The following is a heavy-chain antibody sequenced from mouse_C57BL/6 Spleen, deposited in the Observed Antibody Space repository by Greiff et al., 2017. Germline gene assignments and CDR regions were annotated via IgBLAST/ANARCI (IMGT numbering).Heavy chain of an antibody. CDR2: IYPGDGDT. V-gene: IGHV1-80*01. J-gene: IGHJ4*01. D-gene: IGHD2-4*01. CDR1: GYAFSSYW. CDR3: ARGPDDYPLMDY. Sequence: VQLQESGAELVKPGASVKISCKASGYAFSSYWMNWVKQRPGKGLEWLGQIYPGDGDTNYNGKFKGKATLTADKSTSTAYMQLSSLTSEDSAVYFCARGPDDYPLMDYWGQGTSVTVSS.